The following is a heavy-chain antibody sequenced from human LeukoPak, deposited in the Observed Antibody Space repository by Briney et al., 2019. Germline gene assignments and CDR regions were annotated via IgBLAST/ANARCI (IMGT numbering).Heavy chain of an antibody. Sequence: PGGSLRLSCAGSGFTFSCNAMSWVRQAPGKGLEWVSAISGGGGSTYYADSVKGRFTISRDDSKNTLYVQMNSLRAEDTAVYYCAKGLGSGWYLFEYWGQGTLVTVSS. J-gene: IGHJ4*02. CDR2: ISGGGGST. V-gene: IGHV3-23*01. D-gene: IGHD6-19*01. CDR3: AKGLGSGWYLFEY. CDR1: GFTFSCNA.